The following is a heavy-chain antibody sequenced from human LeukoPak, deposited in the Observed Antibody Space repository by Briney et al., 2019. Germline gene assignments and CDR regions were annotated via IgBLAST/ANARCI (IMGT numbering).Heavy chain of an antibody. CDR1: GYSISSGYY. CDR3: ARTVTTVYWYFDL. CDR2: IYHSGST. D-gene: IGHD4-11*01. Sequence: PSETLSLTCAVSGYSISSGYYWGWIRQPPGKGLEWIGSIYHSGSTYYNPSLKSRVTISVDTSKNQCSLKLSSVTAADTAVYYCARTVTTVYWYFDLWGRGTLVTVSS. J-gene: IGHJ2*01. V-gene: IGHV4-38-2*01.